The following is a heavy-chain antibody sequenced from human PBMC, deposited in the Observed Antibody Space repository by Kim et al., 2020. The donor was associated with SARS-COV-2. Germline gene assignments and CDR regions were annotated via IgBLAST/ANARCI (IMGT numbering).Heavy chain of an antibody. J-gene: IGHJ3*02. Sequence: PSLKSRVTISGDTSKNQFSLKLSSVTAADTAVYYCARDIVVVVAADAFDIWGQGTMVTVSS. D-gene: IGHD2-15*01. V-gene: IGHV4-39*07. CDR3: ARDIVVVVAADAFDI.